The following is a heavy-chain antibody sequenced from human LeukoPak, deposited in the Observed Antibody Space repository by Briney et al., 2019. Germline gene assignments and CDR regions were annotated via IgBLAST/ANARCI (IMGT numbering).Heavy chain of an antibody. D-gene: IGHD6-13*01. V-gene: IGHV1-2*02. CDR2: INPNSGGT. Sequence: ASVKVSCKASGYTFTGYYIHWVRQAPGQGLEWMGWINPNSGGTNYAQKFQGRVTMTRDTSISTAYMELSRLRSDDTAVYYCAREGGSTIAAAGPHYYYYYYMDVWGKGTTVTVSS. J-gene: IGHJ6*03. CDR3: AREGGSTIAAAGPHYYYYYYMDV. CDR1: GYTFTGYY.